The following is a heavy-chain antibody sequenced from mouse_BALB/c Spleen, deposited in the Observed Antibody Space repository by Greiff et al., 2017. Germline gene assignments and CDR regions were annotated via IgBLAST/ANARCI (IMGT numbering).Heavy chain of an antibody. Sequence: QVQLQQSGAELAKPGASVKMSCKASGYTFTSYWMHWVKQRPGQGLEWIGYINPSTGYTEYNQKFKDKATLTADKSSSTAYMQLSSLTSEDSAVYYCAREGYGSSYEVFAYWGQGTLVTVSA. CDR2: INPSTGYT. CDR3: AREGYGSSYEVFAY. J-gene: IGHJ3*01. CDR1: GYTFTSYW. V-gene: IGHV1-7*01. D-gene: IGHD1-1*01.